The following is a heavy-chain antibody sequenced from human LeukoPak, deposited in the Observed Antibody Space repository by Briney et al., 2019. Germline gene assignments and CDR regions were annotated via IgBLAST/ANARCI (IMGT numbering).Heavy chain of an antibody. V-gene: IGHV3-74*01. CDR1: VFTFSNFW. Sequence: GGSLRLSCAASVFTFSNFWMHWVREARGKGLVWVSRINTDGRFTRYADSVQGRFTISRDTPKNTLFLLMTRLRADDTAVYYCARGAKVGGALQYWGQGILVTVSS. D-gene: IGHD1-26*01. J-gene: IGHJ4*02. CDR3: ARGAKVGGALQY. CDR2: INTDGRFT.